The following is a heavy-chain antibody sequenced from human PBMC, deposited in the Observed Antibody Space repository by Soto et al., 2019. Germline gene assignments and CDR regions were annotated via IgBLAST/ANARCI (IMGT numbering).Heavy chain of an antibody. J-gene: IGHJ3*01. V-gene: IGHV4-59*08. CDR2: IYYSGST. Sequence: SETLSLTCTVSGGSISSYYWSWIRQPPGKGLEWIGYIYYSGSTNYNPSLKSRVTISVDTSKNQFSLKLSSVTAADTAVYYCVRNRRLVRLDGGSYAFELWGQGTMVTVSS. D-gene: IGHD3-16*01. CDR3: VRNRRLVRLDGGSYAFEL. CDR1: GGSISSYY.